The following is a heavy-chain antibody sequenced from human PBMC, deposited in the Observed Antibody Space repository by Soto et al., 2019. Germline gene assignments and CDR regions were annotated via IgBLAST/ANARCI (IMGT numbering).Heavy chain of an antibody. D-gene: IGHD6-13*01. V-gene: IGHV3-23*01. CDR3: AIRMYSTRWYYLDY. CDR2: ISAST. J-gene: IGHJ4*02. Sequence: EMQLLESGGGLGQAGGSLSLSCAASVFTVSSYALNWVRQAPGKGLEWVSGISASTYYADSVKGRFTISRDTSKNTLYLQMNSLRAEDTAIYFCAIRMYSTRWYYLDYWGQGTLVTVSS. CDR1: VFTVSSYA.